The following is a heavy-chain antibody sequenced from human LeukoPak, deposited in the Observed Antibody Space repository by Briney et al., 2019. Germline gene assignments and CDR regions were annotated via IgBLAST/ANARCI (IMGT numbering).Heavy chain of an antibody. J-gene: IGHJ4*02. CDR2: ISGSGGST. CDR1: GFTFSSYA. Sequence: PGGSLRLSCAASGFTFSSYAMSWVRQAPGKGLEWVSAISGSGGSTYYADSVKGRFTISRDNAKNSLYLQMNSLRAEDTAVYYCAREPTVTRTYSGSYYAFDYWGQGTLVTVSS. V-gene: IGHV3-23*01. CDR3: AREPTVTRTYSGSYYAFDY. D-gene: IGHD1-26*01.